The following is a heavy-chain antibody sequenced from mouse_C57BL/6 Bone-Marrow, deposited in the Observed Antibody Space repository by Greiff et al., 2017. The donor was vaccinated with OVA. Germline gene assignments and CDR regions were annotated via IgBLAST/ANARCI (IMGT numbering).Heavy chain of an antibody. CDR2: IYPGSGNT. J-gene: IGHJ1*03. CDR3: ARRATVSYWYFDV. Sequence: VQLQQSGAELVRPGASVKLSCKASGYTFTDYYINWVKQRPGQGLEWIARIYPGSGNTYYNEKFKGKATLTAEKSSSTAYMQLSSLTSEDSAVYFCARRATVSYWYFDVWGTGTTVTVSS. CDR1: GYTFTDYY. D-gene: IGHD1-1*01. V-gene: IGHV1-76*01.